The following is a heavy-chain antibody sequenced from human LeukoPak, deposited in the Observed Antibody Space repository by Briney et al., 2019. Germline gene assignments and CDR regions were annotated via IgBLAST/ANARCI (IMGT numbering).Heavy chain of an antibody. CDR1: GFTFSSYA. J-gene: IGHJ4*02. D-gene: IGHD6-19*01. Sequence: GGSLRLSCAASGFTFSSYAMHWVRQAPGKGLEWVAVISYDGSNEYYADSVKGRFTISRDNSENTLFLQMNSLRAEDTAVYYCARDGSGGGWRYFDYWGQGALVTVSS. CDR2: ISYDGSNE. CDR3: ARDGSGGGWRYFDY. V-gene: IGHV3-30-3*01.